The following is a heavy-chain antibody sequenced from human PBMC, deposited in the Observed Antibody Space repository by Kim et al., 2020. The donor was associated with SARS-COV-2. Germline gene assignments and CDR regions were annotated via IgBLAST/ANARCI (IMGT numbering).Heavy chain of an antibody. J-gene: IGHJ5*02. V-gene: IGHV3-23*01. CDR1: GFSFSNYA. D-gene: IGHD2-15*01. CDR2: ILAGGATT. CDR3: AKTGGPYLPS. Sequence: GGSLRLSCAASGFSFSNYAMAWVRQAPGKRLEWVTSILAGGATTAYTDSVRGRFTISRDNSNNMVYLEMSGLSPEDTAVYYCAKTGGPYLPSWGQGTPV.